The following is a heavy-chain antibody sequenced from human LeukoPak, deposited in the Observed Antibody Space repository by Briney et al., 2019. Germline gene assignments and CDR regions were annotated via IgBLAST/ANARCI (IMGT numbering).Heavy chain of an antibody. V-gene: IGHV1-3*01. CDR3: AAGTVAGTVWFDP. D-gene: IGHD6-19*01. CDR2: INAGNGNT. J-gene: IGHJ5*02. Sequence: ASVKVSCKASGYTFTGYYMHWVRQAPGQRLEWMGWINAGNGNTKYSQKFQGRVTITRDTSASTAYMELSSLRSEDTAVYYCAAGTVAGTVWFDPWGQGTLVTVSS. CDR1: GYTFTGYY.